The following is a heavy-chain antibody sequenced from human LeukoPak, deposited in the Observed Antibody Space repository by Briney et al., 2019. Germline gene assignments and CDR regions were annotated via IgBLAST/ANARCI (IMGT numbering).Heavy chain of an antibody. V-gene: IGHV4-61*02. CDR3: ARENARSVPTGVSPLDY. J-gene: IGHJ4*02. D-gene: IGHD2-2*01. Sequence: PSQTLSLSCTVSGGCISSGTYYWSWIRQPAGKGLEWVGRIYTSGYTNYNPSLKSRLTISADTSKNQFSLKLNFVTAADTAVYYCARENARSVPTGVSPLDYWGQGALVTVSS. CDR1: GGCISSGTYY. CDR2: IYTSGYT.